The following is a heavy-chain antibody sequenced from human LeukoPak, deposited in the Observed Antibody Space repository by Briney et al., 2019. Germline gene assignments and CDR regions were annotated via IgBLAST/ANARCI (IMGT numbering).Heavy chain of an antibody. CDR1: GGSISSSSYY. D-gene: IGHD6-19*01. J-gene: IGHJ4*02. V-gene: IGHV4-61*05. CDR2: ISYSGST. Sequence: SETLSLTCTVSGGSISSSSYYWSWIRQPPGKGLEWIGYISYSGSTNYNPSLKSRVTMSVDRSRNQFSLKLNSVTAADTAVYYCARHIDNGWYAFWGQGTLVTVSS. CDR3: ARHIDNGWYAF.